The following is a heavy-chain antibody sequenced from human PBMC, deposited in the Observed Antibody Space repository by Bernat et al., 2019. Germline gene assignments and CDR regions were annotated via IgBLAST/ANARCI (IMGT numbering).Heavy chain of an antibody. CDR3: VRGREGLDS. V-gene: IGHV3-33*01. J-gene: IGHJ4*02. Sequence: QVQLVESGGGVVQPGGSLRLSCVGSGFTFSIHGMHWVRQAPGKGLQWVAVTWADGTTKYYIDSVKGRFSISRDNSKDTLYLQMNSLRAEDTAVYYCVRGREGLDSWGQGTLVIVSS. CDR1: GFTFSIHG. CDR2: TWADGTTK.